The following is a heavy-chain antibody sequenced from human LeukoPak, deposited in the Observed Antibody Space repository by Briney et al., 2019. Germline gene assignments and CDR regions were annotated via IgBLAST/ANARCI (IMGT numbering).Heavy chain of an antibody. CDR2: TYYSGFS. J-gene: IGHJ6*03. Sequence: SETLSLTCTDSGGSITSHYWSWIRQPPGKGLEWIGYTYYSGFSNYNPSLKSRVTISIDTSKNQFSLKLSSVTAADTAVYYCARDAIDGGYYIDVWGRGTTVTVSS. CDR3: ARDAIDGGYYIDV. D-gene: IGHD2-15*01. V-gene: IGHV4-59*11. CDR1: GGSITSHY.